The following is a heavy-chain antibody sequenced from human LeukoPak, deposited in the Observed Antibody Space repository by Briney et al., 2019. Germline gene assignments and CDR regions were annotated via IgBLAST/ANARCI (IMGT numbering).Heavy chain of an antibody. CDR2: IIPILGIA. CDR3: AMTVVPAASAFDI. CDR1: GGTFSSYA. Sequence: SVKVSCKASGGTFSSYAISWVRQAPGRGLEWMGRIIPILGIANYAQKFQGRVTITADKSTSTAYMELSSLRSEDTAVYYCAMTVVPAASAFDIWGQGTMVTVSS. D-gene: IGHD2-2*01. V-gene: IGHV1-69*04. J-gene: IGHJ3*02.